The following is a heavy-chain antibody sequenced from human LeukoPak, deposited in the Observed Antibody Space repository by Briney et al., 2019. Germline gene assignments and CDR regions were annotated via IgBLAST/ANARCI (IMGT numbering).Heavy chain of an antibody. CDR3: ARGRYGLDV. J-gene: IGHJ6*02. CDR1: GFTFSDYY. V-gene: IGHV3-11*01. Sequence: GGSLRLSCAASGFTFSDYYLSWIRQAPGKGLVWISYISPSATAIYYADSVRGRLTISRDNAKNSLYLQMNSLRAEDTAVYYCARGRYGLDVWGQGTTVTVSS. CDR2: ISPSATAI.